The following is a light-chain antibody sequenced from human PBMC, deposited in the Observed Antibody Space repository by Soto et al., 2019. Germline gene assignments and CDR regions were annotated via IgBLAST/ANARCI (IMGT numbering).Light chain of an antibody. V-gene: IGLV2-18*02. Sequence: QSVLIQPPSVSGSPGQSVTISCTGTSSDVGSYDYVSWYQQHPGTVPKPMIYNVNTQPSGVPDRFSGSKSGNTASLTISELQAEDEADYYCTSFTTISTWVFGGGTKVTVL. CDR1: SSDVGSYDY. J-gene: IGLJ3*02. CDR3: TSFTTISTWV. CDR2: NVN.